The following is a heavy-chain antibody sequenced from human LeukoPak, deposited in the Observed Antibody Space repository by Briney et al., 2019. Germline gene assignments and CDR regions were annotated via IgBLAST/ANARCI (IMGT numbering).Heavy chain of an antibody. V-gene: IGHV5-51*01. CDR2: IYPGDSDT. CDR3: ARGNTVASFDY. CDR1: GYSFNSYW. Sequence: GESVKISCKGSGYSFNSYWIGWVRQMPGKGLEWMGIIYPGDSDTRYSPSFQGQVIISVDKSIGTAYLQWSSLKASDTAMYYCARGNTVASFDYWSQGTLVTVPS. D-gene: IGHD2/OR15-2a*01. J-gene: IGHJ4*02.